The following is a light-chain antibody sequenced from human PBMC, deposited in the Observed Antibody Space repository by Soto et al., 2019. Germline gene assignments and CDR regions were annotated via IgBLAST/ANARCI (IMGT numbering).Light chain of an antibody. V-gene: IGKV1-39*01. CDR2: TSG. Sequence: HMTQSPSSLSASVGDRVTITCRASQRITTYLNWYQQKPGEAPKLLISTSGTLQRGVPSRFTGSGSGTDFTLTINGLQPADFATYFCQQTYNTPYTFGQGTKLEIK. CDR1: QRITTY. CDR3: QQTYNTPYT. J-gene: IGKJ2*01.